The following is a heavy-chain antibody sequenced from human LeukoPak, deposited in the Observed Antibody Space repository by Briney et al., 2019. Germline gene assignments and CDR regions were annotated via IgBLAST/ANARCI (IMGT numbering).Heavy chain of an antibody. J-gene: IGHJ3*02. CDR2: ISGSGGST. D-gene: IGHD4-17*01. Sequence: GGSLRLSCAASGFTFSSYAMSWVRQAPGKGLEWVSAISGSGGSTYYADSVKGRFTISRDNSKNTLYLQMNSLRAEDTAVYYCAKEFGLDYGDYVFLSAFDIWGQGTMVTVSS. CDR3: AKEFGLDYGDYVFLSAFDI. V-gene: IGHV3-23*01. CDR1: GFTFSSYA.